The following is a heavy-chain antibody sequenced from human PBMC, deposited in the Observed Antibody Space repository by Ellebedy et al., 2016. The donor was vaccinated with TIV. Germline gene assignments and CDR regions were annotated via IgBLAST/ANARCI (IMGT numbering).Heavy chain of an antibody. CDR2: IYHSGST. CDR1: GGSISSSNYY. D-gene: IGHD3-10*01. Sequence: MPSETLSLTCTVSGGSISSSNYYRGWIRQPPGKGLEWIGYIYHSGSTNYNPSLKSRVIISIDTSKNQFSLKLSPVTAADTAGYYWVRGEFLWFGEGIDIWGQGTMVAVSS. CDR3: VRGEFLWFGEGIDI. V-gene: IGHV4-61*05. J-gene: IGHJ3*02.